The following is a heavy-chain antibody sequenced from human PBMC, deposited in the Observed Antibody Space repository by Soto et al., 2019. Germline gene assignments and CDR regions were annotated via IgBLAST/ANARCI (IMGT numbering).Heavy chain of an antibody. CDR1: GGTFSSYA. D-gene: IGHD4-17*01. CDR2: IIPIFGTA. CDR3: AGDSSATVTTPYYYYYGMDV. Sequence: QVQLVQSGAEVKKPGSSVKVSCKASGGTFSSYAISWVRQAPGQGLEWMGGIIPIFGTANYAQKFQGRVTITADESTSTAYMELSSLRSEDTAVYYCAGDSSATVTTPYYYYYGMDVWGQGTTVTVSS. J-gene: IGHJ6*02. V-gene: IGHV1-69*01.